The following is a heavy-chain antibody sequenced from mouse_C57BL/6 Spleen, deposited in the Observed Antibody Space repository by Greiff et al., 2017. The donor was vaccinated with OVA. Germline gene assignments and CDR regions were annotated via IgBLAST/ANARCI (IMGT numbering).Heavy chain of an antibody. CDR3: ARLTGSQAWFAY. Sequence: QVQLQQSGTELVKPGASVKLSCKASGYTFTSYWMHWVKQRPGQGLEWIGNINPSNGGTNYNEKFKSKATLTVDKSSSTAYMQLSSLTSEDSAVYYCARLTGSQAWFAYWGQGTLVTVSA. V-gene: IGHV1-53*01. D-gene: IGHD4-1*01. CDR1: GYTFTSYW. CDR2: INPSNGGT. J-gene: IGHJ3*01.